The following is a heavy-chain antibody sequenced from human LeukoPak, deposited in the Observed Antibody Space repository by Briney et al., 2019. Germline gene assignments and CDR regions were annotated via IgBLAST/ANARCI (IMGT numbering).Heavy chain of an antibody. D-gene: IGHD6-19*01. Sequence: SETLSLTCAVSGGSISSGGYSWSWIRQPPGKGLEWIGYIYYSGSTDYNPSLKSRVTISVDTSKNQFSLKLSSVTAADTAVYYCARDPSGGSGWQYWGQGTLVTVSS. J-gene: IGHJ4*02. CDR2: IYYSGST. CDR3: ARDPSGGSGWQY. V-gene: IGHV4-61*08. CDR1: GGSISSGGYS.